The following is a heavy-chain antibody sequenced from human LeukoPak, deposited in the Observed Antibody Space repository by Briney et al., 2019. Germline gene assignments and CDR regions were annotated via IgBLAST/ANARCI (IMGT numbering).Heavy chain of an antibody. CDR2: IKQDGSEK. CDR1: GFTFSSYG. V-gene: IGHV3-7*01. Sequence: QAGGSLRLSCAASGFTFSSYGMHWVRQAPGKGLEWVANIKQDGSEKYYVDSVKGRFTISRDNAKNSLYLQMNSLRAEDTAVYYCAREGLGSRDAFDIWGQGTMVTVSS. CDR3: AREGLGSRDAFDI. J-gene: IGHJ3*02. D-gene: IGHD1-26*01.